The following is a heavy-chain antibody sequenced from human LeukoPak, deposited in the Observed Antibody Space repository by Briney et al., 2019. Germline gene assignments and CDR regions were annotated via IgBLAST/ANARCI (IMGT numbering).Heavy chain of an antibody. V-gene: IGHV3-53*01. J-gene: IGHJ5*02. CDR2: IYSGGST. CDR1: GFTVSSNY. D-gene: IGHD6-13*01. CDR3: AREVVAAAGTRWFDP. Sequence: GGSLRLSCAASGFTVSSNYMSWVRQAPGKGLEWVSVIYSGGSTYYADSVKGRFTISRDNSKNTLYLQMNSLRAEDTAVYYCAREVVAAAGTRWFDPWGQGTLVTVSS.